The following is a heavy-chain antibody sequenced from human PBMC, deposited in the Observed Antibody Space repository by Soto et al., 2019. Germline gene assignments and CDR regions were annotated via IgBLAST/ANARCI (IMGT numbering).Heavy chain of an antibody. V-gene: IGHV3-64*01. J-gene: IGHJ4*02. Sequence: PGGSLRLSCAASGFTFSSYAMHWVRQAPGKGLEYVSAISSNGGSTYYANSVKGRFTISRDNSKNTLYLQMGSLRAEDMAVYYCATALAATLKCYFDYWGQGTQVTVSS. CDR3: ATALAATLKCYFDY. CDR1: GFTFSSYA. CDR2: ISSNGGST. D-gene: IGHD2-15*01.